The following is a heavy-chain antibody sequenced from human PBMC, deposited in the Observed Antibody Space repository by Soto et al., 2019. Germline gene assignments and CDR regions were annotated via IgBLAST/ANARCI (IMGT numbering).Heavy chain of an antibody. Sequence: ISISDSSTWFCQSPGKGMEWIGEIYHSGSTSYNPSLKSRVTISVDKSKNQFSLKLNPLTAADTAVYYCARDGSDDYDSSAPDWYSDLWGRGTLVTVSS. CDR2: IYHSGST. J-gene: IGHJ2*01. D-gene: IGHD3-22*01. CDR3: ARDGSDDYDSSAPDWYSDL. V-gene: IGHV4-4*02. CDR1: ISISDS.